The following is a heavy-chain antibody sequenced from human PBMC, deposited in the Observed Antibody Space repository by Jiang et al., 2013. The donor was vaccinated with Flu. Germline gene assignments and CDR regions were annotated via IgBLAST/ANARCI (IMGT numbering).Heavy chain of an antibody. CDR1: GYTFTSYY. D-gene: IGHD3-10*01. Sequence: SGAEVKKPGASVKVSCKASGYTFTSYYMHWVRQAPGQGLEWMGIINPSGGSTSYAQKFQGRVTMTRDTSTSTVYMELSSLRSEDTAVYYCARDRLAAQLWRGDGEYNWFDPWGQGTLVSVSS. J-gene: IGHJ5*02. CDR2: INPSGGST. CDR3: ARDRLAAQLWRGDGEYNWFDP. V-gene: IGHV1-46*01.